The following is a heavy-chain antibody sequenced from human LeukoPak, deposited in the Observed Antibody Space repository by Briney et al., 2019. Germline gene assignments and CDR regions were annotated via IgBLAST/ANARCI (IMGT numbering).Heavy chain of an antibody. CDR2: IYPGDSDT. D-gene: IGHD5-18*01. CDR3: ARPVRGYSYGYGY. V-gene: IGHV5-51*01. J-gene: IGHJ4*02. Sequence: GESLRISCKGSGYSFTSYWIGWVRQMPGKGLEWMGIIYPGDSDTRYSQSFQGQVTISADKSISTAYLQWSSLKASDTAMYYCARPVRGYSYGYGYWGQGTLVTVSS. CDR1: GYSFTSYW.